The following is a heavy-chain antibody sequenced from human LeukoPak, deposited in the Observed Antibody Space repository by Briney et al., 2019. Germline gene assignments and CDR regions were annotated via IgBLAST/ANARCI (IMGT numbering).Heavy chain of an antibody. D-gene: IGHD3-3*01. Sequence: GGSLRLSCAASGFTFSSYWMSWVRQAPGKGLEWVANIKQDGSEKYYVDSVKGRFTISRDNAKNSLYLQMNSLRAEDTAVYYCASLTRKYDFWTDDAFDIWGRGTMVTVSS. V-gene: IGHV3-7*01. CDR3: ASLTRKYDFWTDDAFDI. J-gene: IGHJ3*02. CDR2: IKQDGSEK. CDR1: GFTFSSYW.